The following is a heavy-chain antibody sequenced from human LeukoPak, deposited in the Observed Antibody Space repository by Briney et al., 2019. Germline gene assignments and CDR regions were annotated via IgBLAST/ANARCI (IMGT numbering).Heavy chain of an antibody. V-gene: IGHV1-2*02. CDR3: ARPYYDFWSGYSLSGY. D-gene: IGHD3-3*01. CDR2: INPNSGGT. CDR1: GCTFTGYY. Sequence: ASVKVSCKASGCTFTGYYMHWVRQAPGQGLEWMGWINPNSGGTNYAQKFQGRVTMTRDTSISTAYMELSRLRSDDTAVYYCARPYYDFWSGYSLSGYWGQGTLVTVSS. J-gene: IGHJ4*02.